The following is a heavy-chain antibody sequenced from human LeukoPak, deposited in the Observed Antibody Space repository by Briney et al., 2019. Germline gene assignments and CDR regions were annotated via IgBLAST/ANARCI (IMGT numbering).Heavy chain of an antibody. CDR1: GGSLSSVSHY. Sequence: SETLSLTCTVSGGSLSSVSHYWTWLPQPAGKGLEGIGRIYTSGSTNYNPSLKSRVTISVDTSKNQFSLKLSSVTAADTAVYYCASSSLWRPTTFDYWGQGTLVTVSP. V-gene: IGHV4-61*02. J-gene: IGHJ4*02. CDR2: IYTSGST. D-gene: IGHD6-6*01. CDR3: ASSSLWRPTTFDY.